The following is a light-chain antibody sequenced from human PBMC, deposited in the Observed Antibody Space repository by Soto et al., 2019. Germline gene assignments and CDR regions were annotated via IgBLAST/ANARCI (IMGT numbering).Light chain of an antibody. CDR2: KAS. Sequence: DIPMTQSPSTLSASVGDRVTLTCRASQSISSWLAWYQQKPGKAPKLLIYKASSLEGGVPSRFSGSGSGTDFTLTISSLQPDDFATYYCQQYHSYSLTFGGGTKVDIK. J-gene: IGKJ4*01. CDR3: QQYHSYSLT. V-gene: IGKV1-5*03. CDR1: QSISSW.